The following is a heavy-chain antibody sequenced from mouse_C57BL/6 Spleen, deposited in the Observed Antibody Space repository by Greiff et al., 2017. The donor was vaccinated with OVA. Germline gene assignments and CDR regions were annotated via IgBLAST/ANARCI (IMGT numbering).Heavy chain of an antibody. CDR3: AREDYYGSSDWYFDV. Sequence: EVKLQESGPVLVKPGPSVKISCKASGFTFTDYYMHWVKQSHGKSLEWIGLVYPYNGGTSYNQKFKGKATLTVDTSSSTAYMELNSLTSEDSAVYYCAREDYYGSSDWYFDVWGTGTTVTVSS. D-gene: IGHD1-1*01. J-gene: IGHJ1*03. CDR1: GFTFTDYY. V-gene: IGHV1-36*01. CDR2: VYPYNGGT.